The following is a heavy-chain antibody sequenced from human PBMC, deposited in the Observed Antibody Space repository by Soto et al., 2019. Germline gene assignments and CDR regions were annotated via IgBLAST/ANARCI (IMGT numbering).Heavy chain of an antibody. D-gene: IGHD3-3*01. CDR3: ARGSLNNNDFWSGYYTGGLYYYYYYMDV. V-gene: IGHV3-21*01. Sequence: EVQLVESGGGLVKPGGSLRLSCAASGFTFSSYSMNWVRQAPGKGLEWVSSISSSSSYIYYADSVKGRFTISRDNAKNSLYLQMNSLRAEDTAVYYCARGSLNNNDFWSGYYTGGLYYYYYYMDVWGKGTTVTVSS. J-gene: IGHJ6*03. CDR2: ISSSSSYI. CDR1: GFTFSSYS.